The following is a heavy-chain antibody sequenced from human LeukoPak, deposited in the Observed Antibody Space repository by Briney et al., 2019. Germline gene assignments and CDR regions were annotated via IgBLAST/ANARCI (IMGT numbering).Heavy chain of an antibody. Sequence: KSGGSLRLSCAASGFTFSSYSMNWVRQAPGKGLEWVSSISSSSSYIYYADSVKGRFTISRDNAKNSLYLQMNSLRAEDTAVYYCARATDYGGNSGAFDIWGQGTVVTVSS. CDR3: ARATDYGGNSGAFDI. CDR2: ISSSSSYI. J-gene: IGHJ3*02. V-gene: IGHV3-21*01. CDR1: GFTFSSYS. D-gene: IGHD4-23*01.